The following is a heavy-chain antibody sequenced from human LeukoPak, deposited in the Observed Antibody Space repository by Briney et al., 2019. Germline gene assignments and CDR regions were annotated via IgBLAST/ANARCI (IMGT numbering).Heavy chain of an antibody. V-gene: IGHV1-8*02. CDR3: ARGQNLRSPQDY. D-gene: IGHD5-12*01. Sequence: ASVKVSCKASGYTFTSYDINWVRQATGQGLEWMGWMNPNSGNTGYAQKFQGRVTMTRNTSISTAYMELSSLRSEDTAVYYCARGQNLRSPQDYWGQGTLVTVSS. CDR2: MNPNSGNT. J-gene: IGHJ4*02. CDR1: GYTFTSYD.